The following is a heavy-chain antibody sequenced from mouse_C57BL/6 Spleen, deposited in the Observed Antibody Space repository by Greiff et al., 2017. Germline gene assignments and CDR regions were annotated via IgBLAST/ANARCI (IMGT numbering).Heavy chain of an antibody. CDR3: TRSYYDYDWYFDV. Sequence: EVQLVESGGGLVQPGGSMKLSCVASGFTFSNYWMNWVRQSPEKGLEWVAQIRLKSDNYATHYAESVKGRFTISRDDSKSSVYLQMNNLRAEDTGIYYCTRSYYDYDWYFDVWGTGTTVTVSS. CDR1: GFTFSNYW. J-gene: IGHJ1*03. CDR2: IRLKSDNYAT. D-gene: IGHD2-4*01. V-gene: IGHV6-3*01.